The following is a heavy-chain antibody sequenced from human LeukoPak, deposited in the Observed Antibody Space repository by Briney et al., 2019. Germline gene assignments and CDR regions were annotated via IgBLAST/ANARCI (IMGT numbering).Heavy chain of an antibody. CDR1: GVSVSSNY. D-gene: IGHD1-20*01. CDR3: ARGGVYYWNPRY. CDR2: LYTDGTT. V-gene: IGHV3-53*01. J-gene: IGHJ4*02. Sequence: PGGALRLSCVAAGVSVSSNYMSCVRRAPGKGLEWVSLLYTDGTTYYASSVEGRFTISRDDSRNTIYLHMNSLRADDTAVYYCARGGVYYWNPRYWGQGTLVTVSS.